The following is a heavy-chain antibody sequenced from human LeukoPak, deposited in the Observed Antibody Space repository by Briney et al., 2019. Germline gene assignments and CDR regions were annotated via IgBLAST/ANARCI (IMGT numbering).Heavy chain of an antibody. J-gene: IGHJ4*02. Sequence: PGGSLRLSCAASGSTFSNYAMNWVRQAPGKGLEWVSAISGSGGDTYYADSVKGRFTISRDNSKNTLYLQMNSLRAEDTAVYYCRYFLPHFDYWGQGTLVTVSS. CDR2: ISGSGGDT. CDR1: GSTFSNYA. CDR3: RYFLPHFDY. V-gene: IGHV3-23*01. D-gene: IGHD2/OR15-2a*01.